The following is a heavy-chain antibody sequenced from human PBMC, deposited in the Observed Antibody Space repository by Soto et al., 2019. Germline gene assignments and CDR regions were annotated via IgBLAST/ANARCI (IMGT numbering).Heavy chain of an antibody. CDR1: GFTFSGSA. CDR2: IRSKANSYAT. Sequence: GSLRLSCAASGFTFSGSAMHWVRQASGKGLEWVGRIRSKANSYATAYAASVKGRFTISRDDSKNTAYLQMNSLKTEDTAVYYCTIPYSGYDYYYGMDVWGQGTTVTVSS. J-gene: IGHJ6*02. D-gene: IGHD5-12*01. CDR3: TIPYSGYDYYYGMDV. V-gene: IGHV3-73*01.